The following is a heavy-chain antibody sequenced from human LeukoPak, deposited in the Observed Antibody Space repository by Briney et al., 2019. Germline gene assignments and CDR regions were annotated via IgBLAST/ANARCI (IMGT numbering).Heavy chain of an antibody. Sequence: GGSLRLPCAASGFTFSGYAMSWVRHAPGKGLEWVSAISGSGGSTYYADSVKGRFTISRDNSKNTLYLQMNSLRAEDTAVYYCAKSALAHSVWGSYRYSGYYFDYWGQGTLVTVSS. D-gene: IGHD3-16*02. CDR3: AKSALAHSVWGSYRYSGYYFDY. J-gene: IGHJ4*02. V-gene: IGHV3-23*01. CDR2: ISGSGGST. CDR1: GFTFSGYA.